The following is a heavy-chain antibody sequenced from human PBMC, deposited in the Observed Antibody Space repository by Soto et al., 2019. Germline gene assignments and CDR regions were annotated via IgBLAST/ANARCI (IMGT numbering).Heavy chain of an antibody. J-gene: IGHJ6*03. CDR1: GDTFSSYA. D-gene: IGHD1-1*01. CDR3: ERDQASLQLGGNYYCKVYV. CDR2: IMPILGTP. Sequence: QVQLVQSGAEVKKPGSSVKVSCKASGDTFSSYAISWVRQVPGQGLEWMGGIMPILGTPDYAQNFQGRVAVTAANTANKALIELRRLRSDDNCVSNYERDQASLQLGGNYYCKVYVLGQWTTVPVS. V-gene: IGHV1-69*14.